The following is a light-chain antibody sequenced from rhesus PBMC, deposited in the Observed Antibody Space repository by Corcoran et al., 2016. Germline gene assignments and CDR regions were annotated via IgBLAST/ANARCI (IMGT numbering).Light chain of an antibody. V-gene: IGKV1-33*02. CDR2: GAS. CDR1: QGITHA. Sequence: DIQMTQSPSSLSASVGDRVTITCRASQGITHALAWYQQKPGETPTLLIYGASSLQSWIPTRFSGSGSGTDFTLTISSLQSEDFATYYCQHYCRTPCSFGQGTKVEIK. J-gene: IGKJ2*01. CDR3: QHYCRTPCS.